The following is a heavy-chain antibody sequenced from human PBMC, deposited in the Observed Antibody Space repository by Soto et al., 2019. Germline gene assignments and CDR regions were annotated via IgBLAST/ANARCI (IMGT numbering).Heavy chain of an antibody. D-gene: IGHD2-2*01. CDR1: GGTFSSYT. J-gene: IGHJ4*02. CDR3: ARWAGSCRSASCYVPFDY. V-gene: IGHV1-69*13. CDR2: IIPVFAST. Sequence: GASVKVSCKASGGTFSSYTVSWVRQAPGQGLEWMGQIIPVFASTNYAPRFQGRVTITADESTSTTYMELSSLRSEDTAVYFCARWAGSCRSASCYVPFDYWGQGTLVTVSS.